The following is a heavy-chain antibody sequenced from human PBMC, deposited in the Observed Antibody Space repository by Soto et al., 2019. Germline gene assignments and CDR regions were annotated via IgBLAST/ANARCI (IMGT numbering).Heavy chain of an antibody. V-gene: IGHV1-18*01. CDR3: AGLGYCSGSSCDYYWYFDL. Sequence: QVQLVQSGPEVKKPGASVKVSCKASGYTFTSYGISWVRQAPGQGLEWMGWISAYNGDTKYAQKLQGRVTMTTDTSTSRAYMELRSLRSDDTAVYYCAGLGYCSGSSCDYYWYFDLWGRGTLVTVSS. D-gene: IGHD2-15*01. CDR2: ISAYNGDT. CDR1: GYTFTSYG. J-gene: IGHJ2*01.